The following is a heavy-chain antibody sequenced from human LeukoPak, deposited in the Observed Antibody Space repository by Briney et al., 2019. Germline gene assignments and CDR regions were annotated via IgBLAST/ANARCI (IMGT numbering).Heavy chain of an antibody. CDR3: ARDRPLQGLDY. V-gene: IGHV3-30-3*01. CDR2: ISYDGSNK. J-gene: IGHJ4*02. Sequence: GGSLRLSCAASGFTFSSYAMHWVRQAPGKGLEWVAVISYDGSNKYYADSVKGRFTISRDNSKNTLYLQMNSLRAEDTAVYYCARDRPLQGLDYWGQGTLVTVSS. CDR1: GFTFSSYA. D-gene: IGHD5-24*01.